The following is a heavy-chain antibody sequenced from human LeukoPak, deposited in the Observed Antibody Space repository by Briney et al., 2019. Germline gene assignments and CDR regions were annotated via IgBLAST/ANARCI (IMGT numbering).Heavy chain of an antibody. D-gene: IGHD6-13*01. V-gene: IGHV6-1*01. J-gene: IGHJ6*02. CDR2: TYYRSKWYN. CDR3: ARGEQQLVWGYYYGMDV. Sequence: SQTLSLTCAISGDSVSSNSAAWNWIRQSPSRGLEWLGRTYYRSKWYNDYAVSVKSRITINPDTSKNQFSLQLNSVTPEDTAVYYCARGEQQLVWGYYYGMDVWGQGTTVTVSS. CDR1: GDSVSSNSAA.